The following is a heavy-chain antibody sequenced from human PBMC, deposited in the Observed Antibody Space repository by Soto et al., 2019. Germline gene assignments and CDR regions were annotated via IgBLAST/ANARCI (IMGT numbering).Heavy chain of an antibody. Sequence: PGGYLRLCCMASGFPSSTYGFSTYAMTWVRQPPGKGLEWVSVISGSGSHSYYADSVNGRFTISRDNSRNTLFLQMDSVRADDSAVYFCAKGTSSEFLLSFDDWGHGTLVTVSS. CDR3: AKGTSSEFLLSFDD. J-gene: IGHJ4*01. CDR2: ISGSGSHS. D-gene: IGHD3-10*01. CDR1: GFPSSTYGFSTYA. V-gene: IGHV3-23*01.